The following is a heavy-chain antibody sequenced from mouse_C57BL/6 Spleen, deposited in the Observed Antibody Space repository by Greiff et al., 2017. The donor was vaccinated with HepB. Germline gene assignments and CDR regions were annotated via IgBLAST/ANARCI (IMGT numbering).Heavy chain of an antibody. J-gene: IGHJ4*01. CDR3: ARNYYGSSYAMDC. Sequence: VQLQQSGPELVKPGASVKISCKASGYAFSSSWMNWVKQRPGTGLEWIGRIYPGDGDTNYSGKFKGKATLTADKSSSKAYMQLSSLTSEDSAVYFCARNYYGSSYAMDCWGQGTSVTVSS. CDR1: GYAFSSSW. V-gene: IGHV1-82*01. CDR2: IYPGDGDT. D-gene: IGHD1-1*01.